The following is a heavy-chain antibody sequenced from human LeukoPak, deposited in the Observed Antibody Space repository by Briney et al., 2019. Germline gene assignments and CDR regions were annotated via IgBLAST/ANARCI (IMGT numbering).Heavy chain of an antibody. D-gene: IGHD2-2*01. CDR3: ARGRGVVVPGAPDY. V-gene: IGHV4-34*01. CDR1: GGSFSGYY. CDR2: INHSGST. J-gene: IGHJ4*02. Sequence: PSETLSLTCAVYGGSFSGYYWSWIRQPPGKGLEWIGEINHSGSTNYNPSLKSRVTISVDTSKNQFPLKLSSVTAADTAVYYCARGRGVVVPGAPDYWGQGTLVTVSS.